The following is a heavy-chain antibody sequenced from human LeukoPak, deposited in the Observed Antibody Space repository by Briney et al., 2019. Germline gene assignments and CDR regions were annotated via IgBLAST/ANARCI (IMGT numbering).Heavy chain of an antibody. J-gene: IGHJ4*02. CDR1: GGTFISYA. D-gene: IGHD1-26*01. CDR2: IIPIFGTA. CDR3: ASSGSYRPYDY. Sequence: SVKVSCKASGGTFISYAISWVRQAPGQGLEWMGGIIPIFGTANYAQKFQGRVTITTDESTSTAYMELSSLRSEDTAVYYCASSGSYRPYDYWGQGTLVTVSS. V-gene: IGHV1-69*05.